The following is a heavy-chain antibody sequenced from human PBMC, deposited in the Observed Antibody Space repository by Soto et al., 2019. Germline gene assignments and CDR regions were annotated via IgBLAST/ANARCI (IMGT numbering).Heavy chain of an antibody. Sequence: EVQLVESGGGLVQPGGSLRLSCAASGFTFSSYSMNWVRQAPGKGLEWVSYISSSSSTIYYADSVKGRFTISRDNAKNSLYLQMNSLRDEDTAVYYCARYYDYIWGSYPLDYWGQGTLVTVSS. CDR1: GFTFSSYS. CDR3: ARYYDYIWGSYPLDY. V-gene: IGHV3-48*02. CDR2: ISSSSSTI. J-gene: IGHJ4*02. D-gene: IGHD3-16*02.